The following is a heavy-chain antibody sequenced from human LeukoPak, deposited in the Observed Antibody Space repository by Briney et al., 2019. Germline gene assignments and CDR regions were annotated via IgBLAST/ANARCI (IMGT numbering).Heavy chain of an antibody. J-gene: IGHJ4*02. CDR1: GFTFSNYA. Sequence: GAPLRLSCAASGFTFSNYAMSWVRQAPGKGLEWVSAITGGGSGIYYADSMKSRFTISRDNSKNTLYLQINSLRAEDTAVYYCAKWGDYDVLTGYYVSDYWGQGTLVTVSS. CDR2: ITGGGSGI. V-gene: IGHV3-23*01. D-gene: IGHD3-9*01. CDR3: AKWGDYDVLTGYYVSDY.